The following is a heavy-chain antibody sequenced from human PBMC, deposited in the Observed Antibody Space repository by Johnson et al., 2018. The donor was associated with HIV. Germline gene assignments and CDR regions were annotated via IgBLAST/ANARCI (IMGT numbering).Heavy chain of an antibody. CDR1: GFTFSSYA. CDR2: ISYAGSNK. D-gene: IGHD2-8*02. J-gene: IGHJ3*02. CDR3: ARGPSQLYWPDVAFDI. Sequence: QVQLVESGGGLVQPGRSLRLSCAASGFTFSSYAMHWVRQAPGKGLEWVAVISYAGSNKYYADSVKGRFTISRDNSKNSLYLQMNSLRAEDTAVYYCARGPSQLYWPDVAFDIWGQGTTVTVSS. V-gene: IGHV3-30-3*01.